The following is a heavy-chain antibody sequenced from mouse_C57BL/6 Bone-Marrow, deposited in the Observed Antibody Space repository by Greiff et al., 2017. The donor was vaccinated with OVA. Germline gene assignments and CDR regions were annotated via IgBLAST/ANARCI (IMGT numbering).Heavy chain of an antibody. Sequence: VQLQQPGAELVKPGASVKMSCKASGYTFTSSWITWVTPRPGHGLEWIGDIYPGSGSTNYNEKFKSKATLTVDTSSSTAYMQLSSLTSADSAVYYCARRYYGSSYWYFDVWGTGTTVTVSS. J-gene: IGHJ1*03. D-gene: IGHD1-1*01. CDR1: GYTFTSSW. V-gene: IGHV1-55*01. CDR2: IYPGSGST. CDR3: ARRYYGSSYWYFDV.